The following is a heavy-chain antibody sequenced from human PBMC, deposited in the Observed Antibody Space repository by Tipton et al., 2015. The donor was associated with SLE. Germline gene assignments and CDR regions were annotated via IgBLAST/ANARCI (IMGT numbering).Heavy chain of an antibody. D-gene: IGHD2-2*01. CDR3: ARDGCSSFSCYGYYYMDV. Sequence: TLSLTCTVSGDSISGYYWSWIRQPPGKGLEWIGYIYYSGSTNYNPSLKSRVTISVDTSKNQFSLKLSSVTAADTAVYYCARDGCSSFSCYGYYYMDVWGKGTTVTVSS. V-gene: IGHV4-59*01. CDR1: GDSISGYY. J-gene: IGHJ6*03. CDR2: IYYSGST.